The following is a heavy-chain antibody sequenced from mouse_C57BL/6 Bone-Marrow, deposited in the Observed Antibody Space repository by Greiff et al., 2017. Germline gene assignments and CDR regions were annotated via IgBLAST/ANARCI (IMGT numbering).Heavy chain of an antibody. CDR3: AIAGFITTVVDYAMDY. V-gene: IGHV1-39*01. D-gene: IGHD1-1*01. CDR2: INPNYGTT. J-gene: IGHJ4*01. CDR1: GYSFTDYN. Sequence: EVKLMESGPELVKPGASVKISCKASGYSFTDYNMNWVKQSNGKSLEWIGVINPNYGTTSYNQKFKGKATLTVDQSSSTAYMQLNSLTSEDSAVYYCAIAGFITTVVDYAMDYWGQGTSVTVSS.